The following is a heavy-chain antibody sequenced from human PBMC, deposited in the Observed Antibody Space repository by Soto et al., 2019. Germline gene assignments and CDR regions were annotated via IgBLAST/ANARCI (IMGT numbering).Heavy chain of an antibody. Sequence: SVKVSCKASGYTFTSYGISWVRQAPEQGLEWMGWISSYNGNTNYAQMLQGRVTMTTDPSTSTAYMEVRSLTSDDTAVYYCARDSGAAAIRSLDFWGQGTLVTVSS. CDR1: GYTFTSYG. J-gene: IGHJ4*02. CDR3: ARDSGAAAIRSLDF. V-gene: IGHV1-18*01. D-gene: IGHD2-2*01. CDR2: ISSYNGNT.